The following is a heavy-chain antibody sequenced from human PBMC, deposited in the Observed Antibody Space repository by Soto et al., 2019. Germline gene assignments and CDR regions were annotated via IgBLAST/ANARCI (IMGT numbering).Heavy chain of an antibody. J-gene: IGHJ5*02. V-gene: IGHV3-53*01. CDR2: IYSGGST. D-gene: IGHD5-18*01. CDR3: ARLADTAKVNWFDP. Sequence: PGGSLRLSCAASGFTVSSNYMSWVRQAPGKGLEWVSVIYSGGSTYYADSVKGRFTISRDNSKNTLYLQMNSLRAEDTAVYYCARLADTAKVNWFDPWGQGTLVTVSS. CDR1: GFTVSSNY.